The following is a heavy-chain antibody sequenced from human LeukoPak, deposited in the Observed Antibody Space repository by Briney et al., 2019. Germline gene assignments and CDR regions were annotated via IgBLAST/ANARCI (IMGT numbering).Heavy chain of an antibody. V-gene: IGHV4-4*07. CDR1: GVSISGYY. CDR2: IYTSGST. J-gene: IGHJ4*02. CDR3: ARDLREWELLFDS. D-gene: IGHD1-26*01. Sequence: SSKTLSLTCTVSGVSISGYYWSWIRQPAGKGLEWIGRIYTSGSTNYSPSLKGRVTMSVDTSKNQFSLKLTSVTAADTAVYYCARDLREWELLFDSWGQGTLVTVSS.